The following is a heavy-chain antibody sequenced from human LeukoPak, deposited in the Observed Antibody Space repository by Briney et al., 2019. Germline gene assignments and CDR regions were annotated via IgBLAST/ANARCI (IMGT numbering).Heavy chain of an antibody. CDR1: GYSFTSYW. J-gene: IGHJ5*02. CDR2: IYPGDSDT. Sequence: GESLKISCKGSGYSFTSYWIGWVRQMPGKGLEWMGIIYPGDSDTRYSPSFQGQVTISADKSISTAYLQWSSLKASDTAMYYCARPAAAGTRWLSWFDPWGQGTLVTVSS. V-gene: IGHV5-51*01. D-gene: IGHD6-13*01. CDR3: ARPAAAGTRWLSWFDP.